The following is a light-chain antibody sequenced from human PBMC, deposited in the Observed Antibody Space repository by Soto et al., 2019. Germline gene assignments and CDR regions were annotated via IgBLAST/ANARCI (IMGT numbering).Light chain of an antibody. Sequence: VMTQSPATLSVSPGERATLSCRASQSISSNLAWYQQKPGQSPRLLIYGASTRATGTPARFSGSGSGTEFTLTISSLQSEDFAVYYCQQYNNWPPLTFGGGTKVEI. J-gene: IGKJ4*01. V-gene: IGKV3-15*01. CDR1: QSISSN. CDR3: QQYNNWPPLT. CDR2: GAS.